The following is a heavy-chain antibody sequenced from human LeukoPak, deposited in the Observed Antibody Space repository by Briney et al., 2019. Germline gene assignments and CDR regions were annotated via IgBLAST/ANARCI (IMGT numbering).Heavy chain of an antibody. Sequence: GGSLRLSCAASGFTLSSYWMSWVRQAPGKGLEWVANIKQDGSEINYVDSVKGRFTISRDNAKNSMLLQMNSLRAEDTAVYYCAKSYSGSYRNWFDPWGQGTLVTVSS. V-gene: IGHV3-7*01. CDR3: AKSYSGSYRNWFDP. CDR2: IKQDGSEI. D-gene: IGHD1-26*01. CDR1: GFTLSSYW. J-gene: IGHJ5*02.